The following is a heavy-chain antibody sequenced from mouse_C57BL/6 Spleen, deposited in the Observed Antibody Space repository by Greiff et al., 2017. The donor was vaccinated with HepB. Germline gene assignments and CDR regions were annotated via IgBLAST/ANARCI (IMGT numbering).Heavy chain of an antibody. Sequence: VQLKQSGAELVKPGASVKLSCTASGFNIKDYYMHWVKQKTEQGLEWIGRIDHEDGETKYAPNFQGKATITTATSTNTAYLQLNSLTSEDTAVYYCARCTGTVVESAMGDWGKGTSVTVSS. CDR1: GFNIKDYY. J-gene: IGHJ4*01. CDR3: ARCTGTVVESAMGD. CDR2: IDHEDGET. D-gene: IGHD1-1*01. V-gene: IGHV14-2*01.